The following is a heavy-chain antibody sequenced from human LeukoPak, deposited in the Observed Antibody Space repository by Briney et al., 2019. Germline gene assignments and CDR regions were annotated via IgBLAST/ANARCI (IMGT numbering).Heavy chain of an antibody. V-gene: IGHV4-59*11. CDR1: LGATRIHY. J-gene: IGHJ5*02. D-gene: IGHD4-23*01. CDR2: ISDSGTT. Sequence: PSETLSLTCTLSLGATRIHYWIWIRQPPGKGLEWIGHISDSGTTNYHPPLKSRVTISVDTPKNQFSLRLSSVTAADTAVYFCARGYGNYVGWFDPWGQGTLVTVSS. CDR3: ARGYGNYVGWFDP.